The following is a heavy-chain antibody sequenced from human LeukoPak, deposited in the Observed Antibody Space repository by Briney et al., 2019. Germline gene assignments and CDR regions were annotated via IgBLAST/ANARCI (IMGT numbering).Heavy chain of an antibody. Sequence: GGSLRPSCAASGITFSSYWMSWVRQAPGKGLEWVANIKQDGSEKYYVDSVKGRFTISRDNAKNSLYLQMNSLRAEDTAVYYCARSESAGFDYWGQGTLVTVSS. J-gene: IGHJ4*02. CDR2: IKQDGSEK. V-gene: IGHV3-7*03. CDR3: ARSESAGFDY. D-gene: IGHD3-3*01. CDR1: GITFSSYW.